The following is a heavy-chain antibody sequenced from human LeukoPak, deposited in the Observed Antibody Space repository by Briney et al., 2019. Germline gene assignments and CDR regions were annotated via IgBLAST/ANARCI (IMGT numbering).Heavy chain of an antibody. D-gene: IGHD3-10*01. Sequence: GASVKVSCKASGYTFTSYGISWVRQAPGQGLEWMGWISAYNGNTNYAQKLQGRVTMTTDTSTSTAYMELSSLRSEDTAVYYCAMQDYYGSGRDRYFDYWGQGTLVTVSS. J-gene: IGHJ4*02. CDR1: GYTFTSYG. CDR2: ISAYNGNT. V-gene: IGHV1-18*01. CDR3: AMQDYYGSGRDRYFDY.